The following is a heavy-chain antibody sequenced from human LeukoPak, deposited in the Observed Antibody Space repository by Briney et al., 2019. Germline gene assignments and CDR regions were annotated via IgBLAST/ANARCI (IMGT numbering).Heavy chain of an antibody. CDR3: ARDRELGY. CDR1: GGSISVYY. J-gene: IGHJ4*02. V-gene: IGHV4-59*01. D-gene: IGHD3-10*01. CDR2: IYNSGST. Sequence: TSETLSLTCTVYGGSISVYYWSWIRQPPGKGLEWIGYIYNSGSTNYNPSLKSRLTISVDTSKNQFSLKLSSVTAADTAVYYCARDRELGYWGQGTLVTVSS.